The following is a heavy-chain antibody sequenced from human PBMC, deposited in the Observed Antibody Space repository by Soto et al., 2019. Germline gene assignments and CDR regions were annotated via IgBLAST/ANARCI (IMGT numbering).Heavy chain of an antibody. D-gene: IGHD2-2*01. CDR2: INHSGST. CDR1: GGSFSGYY. J-gene: IGHJ6*02. CDR3: ASGDCSSTSCYPRLGMYV. V-gene: IGHV4-34*01. Sequence: PSETLSLTCAVYGGSFSGYYWSWIRQPPGKGLEWIGEINHSGSTNYNPSLKSRVTISVDTSKNQFSLKLSSVTAADTAVYYCASGDCSSTSCYPRLGMYVWGQGTTVTVSS.